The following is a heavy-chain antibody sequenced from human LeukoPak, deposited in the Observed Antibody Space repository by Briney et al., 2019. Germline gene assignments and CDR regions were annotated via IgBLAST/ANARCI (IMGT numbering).Heavy chain of an antibody. D-gene: IGHD7-27*01. Sequence: SETLSLTCAVYGGSFSGYYWSWIRQPPGKGLEWIGEINHSGSTNYNPSLKSRVTISVDTSKNQFSLKLSSVTAADTAVYYCARGAELGIAFDYWGQGTLVTVSS. J-gene: IGHJ4*02. CDR1: GGSFSGYY. CDR2: INHSGST. CDR3: ARGAELGIAFDY. V-gene: IGHV4-34*01.